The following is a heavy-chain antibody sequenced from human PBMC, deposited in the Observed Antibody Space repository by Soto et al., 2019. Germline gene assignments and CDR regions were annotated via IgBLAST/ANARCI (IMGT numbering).Heavy chain of an antibody. Sequence: EVQVLESGGGLVQPGGSLRLSCAASGFTFSTDSMSWVRQAPGKGLEWVSLISGSGGNTDYADSVKGRFTMARNNSKNTMYLQMNRMRAEDTAIYYCAKVPLKFSGSYFDYWGQGTLVTVSS. CDR3: AKVPLKFSGSYFDY. CDR2: ISGSGGNT. V-gene: IGHV3-23*01. D-gene: IGHD1-26*01. J-gene: IGHJ4*02. CDR1: GFTFSTDS.